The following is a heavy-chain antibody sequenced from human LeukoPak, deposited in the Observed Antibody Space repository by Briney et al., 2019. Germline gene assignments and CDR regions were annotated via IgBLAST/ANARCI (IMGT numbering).Heavy chain of an antibody. CDR1: GGSISSGYYY. V-gene: IGHV4-61*02. J-gene: IGHJ5*02. CDR2: IYTSGST. CDR3: ARRRITMVRGVINKFDP. D-gene: IGHD3-10*01. Sequence: SETLSLTCTVSGGSISSGYYYWSWIRQPAGKGLEWIGRIYTSGSTNYNPSLKSRLTISLDTSNNQFSLKLSSVTAADTAVYYCARRRITMVRGVINKFDPWGQGTLVTVSS.